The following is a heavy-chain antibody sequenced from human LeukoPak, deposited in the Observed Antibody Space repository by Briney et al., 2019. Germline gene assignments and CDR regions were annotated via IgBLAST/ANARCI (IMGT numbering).Heavy chain of an antibody. CDR3: AGGRGGSGWIDY. V-gene: IGHV4-34*11. CDR2: IYNSGST. J-gene: IGHJ4*02. CDR1: GGSFSGYY. D-gene: IGHD6-19*01. Sequence: SETLSLTCAVYGGSFSGYYWRWIRQPPGKGLEWIGYIYNSGSTNYNPSLKSRVTISVDTSKNQFSLKLSSVTAADTAVYYCAGGRGGSGWIDYWGQGTLVTVSS.